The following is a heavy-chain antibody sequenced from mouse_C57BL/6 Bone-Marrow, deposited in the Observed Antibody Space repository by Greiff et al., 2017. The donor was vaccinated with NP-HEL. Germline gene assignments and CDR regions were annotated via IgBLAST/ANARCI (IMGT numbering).Heavy chain of an antibody. CDR1: GFNIKDDY. V-gene: IGHV14-4*01. CDR2: IDPENGDT. Sequence: EVQGVESGAELVRPGASVKLSCTASGFNIKDDYMHWVKQRPEQGLEWIGWIDPENGDTEYASKFQGKATITADTSSNTAYLQLSSLTSEDTAVYYCTTGSNLDYWGQGTTLTVSS. D-gene: IGHD2-5*01. J-gene: IGHJ2*01. CDR3: TTGSNLDY.